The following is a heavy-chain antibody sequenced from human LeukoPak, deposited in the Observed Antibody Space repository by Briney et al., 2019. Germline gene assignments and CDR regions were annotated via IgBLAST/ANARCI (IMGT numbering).Heavy chain of an antibody. Sequence: ASVKVSCKTSGYTVTGYYIHWVRQAPGQGLEWMGWITPNSDGTDYAQKFQGRVTMTRDTSITTAYMELSSLRPDDTAVYYCARSPIGLGFFDYWGQGTLVTVSS. J-gene: IGHJ4*02. CDR1: GYTVTGYY. CDR3: ARSPIGLGFFDY. V-gene: IGHV1-2*02. CDR2: ITPNSDGT. D-gene: IGHD7-27*01.